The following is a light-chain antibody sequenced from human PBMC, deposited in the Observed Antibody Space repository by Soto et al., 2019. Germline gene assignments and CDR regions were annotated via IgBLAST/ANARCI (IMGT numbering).Light chain of an antibody. V-gene: IGKV3-20*01. CDR2: GAS. J-gene: IGKJ2*01. Sequence: EILWTQSPGTLSLSPGERATLSCSASQSVRNSYLAWYQQKPGQAPRLLIYGASGRATGIPDRFSGSGSGTDFTRTIGRLEPEDFAVYYCQQYGSSPYTFGQGTKLQI. CDR3: QQYGSSPYT. CDR1: QSVRNSY.